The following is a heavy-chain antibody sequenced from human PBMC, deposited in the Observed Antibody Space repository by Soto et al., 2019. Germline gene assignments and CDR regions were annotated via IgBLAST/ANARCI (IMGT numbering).Heavy chain of an antibody. Sequence: QVQLVQSGAEVKKPGSSVKVSCKASGGIFSSPTISWVRQAPGQGLEWMGRIIPVIAIVNYAQKFQDRATIPADKSTSTAYMELSNLRPEDTAVSFCASLTGNSTGWVDYWGQGTRVTVSS. J-gene: IGHJ4*02. CDR3: ASLTGNSTGWVDY. V-gene: IGHV1-69*02. CDR1: GGIFSSPT. CDR2: IIPVIAIV. D-gene: IGHD6-19*01.